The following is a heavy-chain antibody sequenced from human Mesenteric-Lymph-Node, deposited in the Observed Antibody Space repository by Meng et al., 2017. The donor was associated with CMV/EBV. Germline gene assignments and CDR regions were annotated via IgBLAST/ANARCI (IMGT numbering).Heavy chain of an antibody. J-gene: IGHJ4*02. Sequence: YTFTDYYIHWVRQAPGQGLEWLGRINPDTGGARYAQKFQGRVTMTRDTSISTVYLELSSLRSDDTAVYYCAREGGRRGWNDGPTPTGYWGQGTLVTVSS. D-gene: IGHD1-1*01. CDR2: INPDTGGA. CDR3: AREGGRRGWNDGPTPTGY. V-gene: IGHV1-2*06. CDR1: YTFTDYY.